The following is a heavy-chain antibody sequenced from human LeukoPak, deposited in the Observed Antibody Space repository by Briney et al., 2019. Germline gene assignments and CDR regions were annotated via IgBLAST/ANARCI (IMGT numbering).Heavy chain of an antibody. J-gene: IGHJ4*02. Sequence: PGGSLRLSCAASGFTFSSYGMNWVRHAPGKGLEWVSYISSSGSTIYYADSVKGRFTISRDNAKNSLYLQMNSLRAEDTAVYYCARWGASIVGALDYWGQGTLVTVSS. CDR2: ISSSGSTI. V-gene: IGHV3-48*03. D-gene: IGHD1-26*01. CDR1: GFTFSSYG. CDR3: ARWGASIVGALDY.